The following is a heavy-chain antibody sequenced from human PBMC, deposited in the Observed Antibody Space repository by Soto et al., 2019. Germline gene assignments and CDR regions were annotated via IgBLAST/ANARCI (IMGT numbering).Heavy chain of an antibody. CDR1: GDSISRGDYS. Sequence: QLQLQESGSGLVRPSQTLSLTCAVSGDSISRGDYSWNWIRQPPGKGLEWIGNIYHSGTTSYNPSLKSRLTISVDRSENQFSLRLTSVTAADSAVYYCARLSPTTYYGMDVWGPGITVTVSS. CDR3: ARLSPTTYYGMDV. CDR2: IYHSGTT. D-gene: IGHD1-7*01. V-gene: IGHV4-30-2*01. J-gene: IGHJ6*02.